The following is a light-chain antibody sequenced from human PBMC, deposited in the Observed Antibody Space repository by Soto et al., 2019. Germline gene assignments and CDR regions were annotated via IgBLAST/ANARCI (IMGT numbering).Light chain of an antibody. CDR3: SSFAGGNNFV. V-gene: IGLV2-8*01. CDR2: EVY. Sequence: QSALTQPPSASGPPGQSVVISCTGTITDVGGYNAVSWYQQHPGKPPKVMIYEVYKRSSGVPDRFSGTKSGNTASLTVSGLQAEDEADYYCSSFAGGNNFVFGTGTKVTVL. CDR1: ITDVGGYNA. J-gene: IGLJ1*01.